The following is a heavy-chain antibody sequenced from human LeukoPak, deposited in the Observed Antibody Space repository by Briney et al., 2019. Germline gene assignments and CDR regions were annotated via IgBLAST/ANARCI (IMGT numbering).Heavy chain of an antibody. J-gene: IGHJ3*02. CDR2: IHYSGST. D-gene: IGHD5-18*01. CDR1: GGSISSYY. V-gene: IGHV4-59*01. CDR3: TRILLVDTAMVDAFDI. Sequence: SETLSLTCTVSGGSISSYYWSWIRQPPGKGLEWIGYIHYSGSTNYNPSLKSRVTMSVDTSKNQFSLKLSSVTAADTAVYYCTRILLVDTAMVDAFDIWGQGTMVTVSS.